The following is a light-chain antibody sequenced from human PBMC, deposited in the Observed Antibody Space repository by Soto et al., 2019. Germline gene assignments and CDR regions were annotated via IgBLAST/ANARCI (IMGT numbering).Light chain of an antibody. CDR1: QSLLHSNGYNY. V-gene: IGKV2-28*01. CDR2: LGS. Sequence: DIVMTQSPLSLPVTPGEPASISCKSSQSLLHSNGYNYLDWYLQKPGQSPQLLIYLGSNRASGVPGRFSGSGRGTDFTLNNRRVEAEYVGVYYCMQALPIPYSFGQGTKLEI. J-gene: IGKJ2*01. CDR3: MQALPIPYS.